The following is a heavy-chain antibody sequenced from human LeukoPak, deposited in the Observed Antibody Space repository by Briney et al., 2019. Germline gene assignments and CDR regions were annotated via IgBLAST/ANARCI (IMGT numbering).Heavy chain of an antibody. J-gene: IGHJ3*02. CDR3: ARGTFRVFPYYYDSSGYSAFDI. Sequence: GGSLRLSCAASGFTFSSYGMHWVRQAPGKGLEWVAVISYDGSNKYYADFVKGRFTISRDNSKNTLYLQMNSLRAEDTAVYYCARGTFRVFPYYYDSSGYSAFDIWGQGTMVTVSS. V-gene: IGHV3-30*03. CDR2: ISYDGSNK. D-gene: IGHD3-22*01. CDR1: GFTFSSYG.